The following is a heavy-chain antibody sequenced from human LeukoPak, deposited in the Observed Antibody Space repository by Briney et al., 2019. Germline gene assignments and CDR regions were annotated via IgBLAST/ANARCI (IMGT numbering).Heavy chain of an antibody. V-gene: IGHV3-64D*09. CDR3: ARDSHCSSTSCPVDFQH. D-gene: IGHD2-2*01. J-gene: IGHJ1*01. CDR2: ISDSGGST. Sequence: GGSLRLSCSASGFPFSSYAMHWVRQAPGKGLEYVSAISDSGGSTYYADSVKGRFTISRDNSKNTLYLQMSSLRAEDTAVYYCARDSHCSSTSCPVDFQHWGQGTLVTVSS. CDR1: GFPFSSYA.